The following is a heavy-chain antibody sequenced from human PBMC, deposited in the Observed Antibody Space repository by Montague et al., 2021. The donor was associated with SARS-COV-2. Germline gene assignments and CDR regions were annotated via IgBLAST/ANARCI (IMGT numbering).Heavy chain of an antibody. CDR3: GRGRPVQGSIRHFESVSSGVLDL. D-gene: IGHD2-8*01. CDR1: RGSVKSYY. CDR2: INHSGTT. V-gene: IGHV4-34*01. Sequence: SETLSLTCAVYRGSVKSYYWTWIRQAPGKGLAWIGEINHSGTTSYNPSLKSRVTMSIDASKRQFSLRLNSVSAADTAVYFCGRGRPVQGSIRHFESVSSGVLDLWGPGSLVIVS. J-gene: IGHJ4*03.